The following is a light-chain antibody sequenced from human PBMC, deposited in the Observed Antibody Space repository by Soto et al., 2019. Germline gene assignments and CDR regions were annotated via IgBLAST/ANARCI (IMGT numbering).Light chain of an antibody. Sequence: EIVLTQSPGTLSLSPGERATLSCRASQSVTSSYLAWYQQKPGQAPRLLIYDASSRATGIPDRFSGSGSGTDFTLTISSLEPEDFAVYYCQQYGGSPQTFGQGTKVEIK. V-gene: IGKV3-20*01. CDR3: QQYGGSPQT. J-gene: IGKJ1*01. CDR1: QSVTSSY. CDR2: DAS.